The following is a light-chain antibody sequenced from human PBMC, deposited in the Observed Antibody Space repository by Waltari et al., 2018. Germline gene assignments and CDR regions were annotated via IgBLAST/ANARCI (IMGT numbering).Light chain of an antibody. CDR3: CSYSSTNPYV. J-gene: IGLJ1*01. V-gene: IGLV2-14*03. CDR1: SGYVGGYEY. Sequence: QSALTQPASVSGSPGQSITISCPGTSGYVGGYEYVSWFQQQPGKAPKLIIYDVSDRPSGVSHRFSGSKSANTASLTISGLQAEDEADYYCCSYSSTNPYVFGIGTKVTVL. CDR2: DVS.